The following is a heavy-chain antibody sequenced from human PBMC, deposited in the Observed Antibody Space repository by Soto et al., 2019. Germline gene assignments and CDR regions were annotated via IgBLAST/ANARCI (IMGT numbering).Heavy chain of an antibody. CDR1: GGSISSSSYY. Sequence: SENLSLTCTVSGGSISSSSYYWGWIRQPPGKGLEWIGSIYYSGSTYYNPSLKSRVTISVDTSKNQFSLKLSSVTAADTAVYYCAREQIPPTRPALDYLGKGTLVT. CDR3: AREQIPPTRPALDY. D-gene: IGHD2-2*02. CDR2: IYYSGST. J-gene: IGHJ4*02. V-gene: IGHV4-39*02.